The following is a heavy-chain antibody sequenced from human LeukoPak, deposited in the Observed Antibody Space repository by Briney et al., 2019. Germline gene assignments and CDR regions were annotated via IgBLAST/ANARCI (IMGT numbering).Heavy chain of an antibody. J-gene: IGHJ4*02. V-gene: IGHV1-69*01. CDR1: GGTFSSYA. Sequence: SVKVSCKASGGTFSSYAISWVRQASGQGLEWMGGIIPIFGTANYAQKFQGRVTITADESTSTAYMELSSLRSEDTAVYYCARGYCSSTSCYPITIHSHWGQGTLVTVSS. CDR2: IIPIFGTA. CDR3: ARGYCSSTSCYPITIHSH. D-gene: IGHD2-2*01.